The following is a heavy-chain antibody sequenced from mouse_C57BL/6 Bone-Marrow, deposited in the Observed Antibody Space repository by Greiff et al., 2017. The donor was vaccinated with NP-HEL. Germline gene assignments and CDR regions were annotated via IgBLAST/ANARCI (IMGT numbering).Heavy chain of an antibody. J-gene: IGHJ1*03. D-gene: IGHD1-1*01. Sequence: VKLVESGPGLVAPSQSLSITCTVSGFSLTSYGVDWVRQPPGKGLEWLGVIWGGGSANYNSALMSRLSISKDNSKSQVFLNMNSLQTDDTAMYYCAKHGGSSDLYWYFDVWGTGTTVTVSS. CDR1: GFSLTSYG. CDR3: AKHGGSSDLYWYFDV. V-gene: IGHV2-9*01. CDR2: IWGGGSA.